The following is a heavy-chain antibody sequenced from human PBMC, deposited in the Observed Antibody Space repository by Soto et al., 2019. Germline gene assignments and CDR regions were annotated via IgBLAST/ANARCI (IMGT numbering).Heavy chain of an antibody. CDR2: INPSGGST. Sequence: QVQLVQSGAEVKKPGASVKVSCKASGYTFTSYYMHWVRQAPGQGLEWMGIINPSGGSTSYAQKFRGRLTMTRETSTSTVYMELSSLRSEDAAVYYCASLSDDYGDYWGQGTLVTVSS. CDR1: GYTFTSYY. CDR3: ASLSDDYGDY. J-gene: IGHJ4*02. V-gene: IGHV1-46*01.